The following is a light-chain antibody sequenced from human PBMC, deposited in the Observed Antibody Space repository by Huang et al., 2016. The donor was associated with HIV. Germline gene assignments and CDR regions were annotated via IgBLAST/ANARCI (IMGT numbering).Light chain of an antibody. V-gene: IGKV3-15*01. J-gene: IGKJ2*01. CDR3: QQYHNWPPRYT. Sequence: EVVLTQSPATLSVSPGERATLSCRASQSVRSDLAWYQQKPGQAPRLLMYDASTRATGIPARFSGTVSGTEFTLTISSLQSEDFAVYYCQQYHNWPPRYTVGRGTKLEIK. CDR2: DAS. CDR1: QSVRSD.